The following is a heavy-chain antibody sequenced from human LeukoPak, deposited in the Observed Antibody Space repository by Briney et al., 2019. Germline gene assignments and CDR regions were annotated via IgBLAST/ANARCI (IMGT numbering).Heavy chain of an antibody. CDR2: INHSGST. Sequence: PSETLSLTCAVYGGSYSGYYWSWIRQPPGKGLEWIGEINHSGSTNYNPSLKSRVTISVDTSKNQFSLMLKSVTAADTAVYYCARRSVDTAMVDFDYWGQGPLVTVSS. V-gene: IGHV4-34*01. J-gene: IGHJ4*02. CDR1: GGSYSGYY. CDR3: ARRSVDTAMVDFDY. D-gene: IGHD5-18*01.